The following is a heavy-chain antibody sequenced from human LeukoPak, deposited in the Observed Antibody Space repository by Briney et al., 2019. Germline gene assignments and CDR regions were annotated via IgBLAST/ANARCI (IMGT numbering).Heavy chain of an antibody. Sequence: GGSLRLSCAASGFTFSSYAMHWVRQAPGKGLEWVAVISYDGSNKYYADSVKGRFTISRDNSKNTLYLQMNSLRAEDTAVYYCACLTTADAFDIWGQGTMVTVSS. CDR3: ACLTTADAFDI. V-gene: IGHV3-30*04. CDR1: GFTFSSYA. CDR2: ISYDGSNK. D-gene: IGHD3-22*01. J-gene: IGHJ3*02.